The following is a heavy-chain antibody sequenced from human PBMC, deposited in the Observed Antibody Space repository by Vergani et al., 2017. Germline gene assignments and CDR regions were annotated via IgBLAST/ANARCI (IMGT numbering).Heavy chain of an antibody. V-gene: IGHV4-34*01. CDR3: TSIXRAPTRRNPPPDY. J-gene: IGHJ4*02. CDR1: GGSFSDHY. Sequence: QVQLQEGGAGLLKTSETLSLTCRGSGGSFSDHYWSWIRQAPGMGLEWIGEVNHGGSTNYNPSLKSRVSISVDTSKNQFSLQLTSVTAADSALYFCTSIXRAPTRRNPPPDYWGQGILVTVSS. D-gene: IGHD3-16*02. CDR2: VNHGGST.